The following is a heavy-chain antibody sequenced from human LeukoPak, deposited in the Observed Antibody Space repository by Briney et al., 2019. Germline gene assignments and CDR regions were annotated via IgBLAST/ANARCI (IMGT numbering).Heavy chain of an antibody. D-gene: IGHD3-16*01. CDR3: ARELRTFDS. J-gene: IGHJ4*02. V-gene: IGHV3-7*01. Sequence: PGGSPRLSCAASGFTFSSYLMTWVRQAPGKGLEWVANIKHNGDELNYVDSVEDRFTISRDNAKNSLYLHMTSLRAEDTAVYYCARELRTFDSWGQGTLVTVSS. CDR1: GFTFSSYL. CDR2: IKHNGDEL.